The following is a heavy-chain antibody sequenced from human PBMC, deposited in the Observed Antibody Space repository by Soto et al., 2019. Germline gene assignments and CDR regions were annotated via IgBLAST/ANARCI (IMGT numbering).Heavy chain of an antibody. J-gene: IGHJ4*02. CDR1: GFSVSSDY. Sequence: EVQLVETGGGLIQPGGSQRLSCAASGFSVSSDYMHWVRQAPGKGLEWISVIYSSGSTHYADSVRGRFTISRDDSKHMVYLQMSNLRVEDTAVYYCATFMAVTGSDYWGQGTLVTVSS. D-gene: IGHD6-19*01. CDR3: ATFMAVTGSDY. V-gene: IGHV3-53*02. CDR2: IYSSGST.